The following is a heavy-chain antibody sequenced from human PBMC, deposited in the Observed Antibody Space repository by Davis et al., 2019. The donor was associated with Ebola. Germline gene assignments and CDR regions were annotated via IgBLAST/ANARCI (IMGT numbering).Heavy chain of an antibody. Sequence: GSLRLSCTVSGGSIISRSYYWAWIRQPPGKGLEWIGSLYYTGSTYNNPSLKSRVTISVDMSKNQFSLQLSSVTAADTAMYHCASTGGFGDYFDYWGQGTLVTVSS. V-gene: IGHV4-39*01. CDR1: GGSIISRSYY. CDR2: LYYTGST. CDR3: ASTGGFGDYFDY. D-gene: IGHD3-16*01. J-gene: IGHJ4*02.